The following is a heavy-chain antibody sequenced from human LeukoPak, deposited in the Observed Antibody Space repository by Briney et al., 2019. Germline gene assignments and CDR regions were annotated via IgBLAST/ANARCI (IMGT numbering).Heavy chain of an antibody. V-gene: IGHV4-34*01. CDR2: INHSGST. D-gene: IGHD2-2*01. Sequence: PSETLSLTCAVYGGSFSGYYWSWIRQPPGKGLEWIGEINHSGSTNYNPSLKSRVTISVDTSKNQFSLKLSSVTAADTAVYYCARSALVATSGIDYWGQGTLVTVSS. CDR1: GGSFSGYY. J-gene: IGHJ4*02. CDR3: ARSALVATSGIDY.